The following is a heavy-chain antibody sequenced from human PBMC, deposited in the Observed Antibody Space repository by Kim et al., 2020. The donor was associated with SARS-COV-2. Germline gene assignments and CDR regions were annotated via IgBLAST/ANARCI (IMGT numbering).Heavy chain of an antibody. J-gene: IGHJ2*01. CDR3: ARLGYYGSGANWYFDL. D-gene: IGHD3-10*01. CDR2: IYPGDSDT. V-gene: IGHV5-51*01. Sequence: GESLKISCKGSGYSFTSYWIGWVRQMPGKGLEWMGIIYPGDSDTRYSPSFQGQVTISADKSISTAYLQWSSLKASDTAMYYCARLGYYGSGANWYFDLWGRGTLVTVSS. CDR1: GYSFTSYW.